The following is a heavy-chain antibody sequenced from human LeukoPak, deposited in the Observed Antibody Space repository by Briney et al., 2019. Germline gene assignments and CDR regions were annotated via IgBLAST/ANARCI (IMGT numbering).Heavy chain of an antibody. CDR3: ACRTIFGVGRTGYAYY. J-gene: IGHJ4*02. V-gene: IGHV4-39*01. CDR2: IYYCGST. CDR1: GGSISSSSDY. Sequence: SETLSLTCTVSGGSISSSSDYGGWIRQPPGKGLGWNGWIYYCGSTCYHPSLTSRVTISVGTSNNQFSMKLRSVTAADRAVVFCACRTIFGVGRTGYAYYWAQGTLVTVST. D-gene: IGHD3-3*01.